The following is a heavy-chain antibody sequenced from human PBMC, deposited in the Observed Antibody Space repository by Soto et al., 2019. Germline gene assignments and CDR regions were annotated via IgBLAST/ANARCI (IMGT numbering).Heavy chain of an antibody. Sequence: QVQLQESGPGLVKPSQTLSLTCTVSGGSISSGGYYWSWIRQHPGKGLEWIGYIYYSGSTYYNPSLKSRVTRAVDTSKNQFSLKLSSVTAADTAVYYCARVPYCSSTSCSTPRFDYWGQGTLVTVSS. D-gene: IGHD2-2*01. CDR1: GGSISSGGYY. J-gene: IGHJ4*02. CDR2: IYYSGST. CDR3: ARVPYCSSTSCSTPRFDY. V-gene: IGHV4-31*03.